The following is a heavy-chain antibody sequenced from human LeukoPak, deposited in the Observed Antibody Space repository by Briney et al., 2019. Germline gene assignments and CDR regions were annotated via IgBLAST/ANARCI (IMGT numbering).Heavy chain of an antibody. CDR3: ARGHYYDSSGLDY. CDR1: GFTVSSNY. V-gene: IGHV3-66*02. J-gene: IGHJ4*02. D-gene: IGHD3-22*01. CDR2: IDSGGRT. Sequence: GGSLRLSCAASGFTVSSNYMNWVRQAPGKGREWVSVIDSGGRTFYADSVKGRFTISRDNSKNTLYLQMNSLRAEDTAVYYCARGHYYDSSGLDYWGQGTLVTVSS.